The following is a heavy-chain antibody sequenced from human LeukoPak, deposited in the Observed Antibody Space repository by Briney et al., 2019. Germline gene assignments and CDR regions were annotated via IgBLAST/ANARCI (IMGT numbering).Heavy chain of an antibody. J-gene: IGHJ4*02. V-gene: IGHV3-21*01. CDR3: ARDLGGGSYYIDY. D-gene: IGHD1-26*01. CDR2: ISRTSSYI. Sequence: GGSLRLSCAASGLTLSSYSMIWVRQAPGKGLEWVSSISRTSSYIYYADSLKGRFTISRDNAKNSLYLQMNSLRAEDTAVYYCARDLGGGSYYIDYWGQGTLVTVSS. CDR1: GLTLSSYS.